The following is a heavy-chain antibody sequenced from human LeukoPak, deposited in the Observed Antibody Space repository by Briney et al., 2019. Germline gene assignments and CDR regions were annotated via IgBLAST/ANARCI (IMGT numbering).Heavy chain of an antibody. CDR2: ISGYTGAT. CDR3: ARDTPGLAKLFDY. V-gene: IGHV1-18*01. J-gene: IGHJ4*02. D-gene: IGHD3-16*01. Sequence: ASVKVSCKASGYTFTSYGISWVRQAPGQGLEWMGWISGYTGATHYSVKLQDRLTVTTDTSTNTVYMELRSLRSADTAVYFCARDTPGLAKLFDYWGQGTLVTVSS. CDR1: GYTFTSYG.